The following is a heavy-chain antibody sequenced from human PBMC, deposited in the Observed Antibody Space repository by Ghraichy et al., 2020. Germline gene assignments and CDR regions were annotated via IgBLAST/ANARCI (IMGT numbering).Heavy chain of an antibody. D-gene: IGHD3-10*01. Sequence: SETLSLTCAVDGESFSGHFWSWVRQPPGKGLEWIGEINYSGGTNYNPSLKSRVTMSIDTTKKQFSLRLSSVTAADTAVYYCARDVDYYGSGSFDYWGRGTLVTVSS. V-gene: IGHV4-34*01. CDR3: ARDVDYYGSGSFDY. CDR2: INYSGGT. J-gene: IGHJ4*02. CDR1: GESFSGHF.